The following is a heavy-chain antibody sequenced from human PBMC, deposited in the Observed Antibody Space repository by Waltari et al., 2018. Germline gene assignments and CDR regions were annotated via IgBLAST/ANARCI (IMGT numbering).Heavy chain of an antibody. D-gene: IGHD6-19*01. Sequence: QVQLVQSGAEVKKPGASVKVSCKASGYTFTGYYMHWVRQAPGQGLEWMGWINPNSGGKNYAQKFQGRVTMTRDTSISTAYMELSRLRSDDTAVYYCARDLEGYSSGWDDYWGQGTLVTVSS. V-gene: IGHV1-2*02. CDR3: ARDLEGYSSGWDDY. J-gene: IGHJ4*02. CDR1: GYTFTGYY. CDR2: INPNSGGK.